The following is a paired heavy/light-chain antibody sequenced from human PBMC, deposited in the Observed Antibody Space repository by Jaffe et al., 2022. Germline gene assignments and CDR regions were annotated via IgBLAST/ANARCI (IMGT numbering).Heavy chain of an antibody. D-gene: IGHD2-2*01. J-gene: IGHJ2*01. Sequence: QVQLQESGPGLVKPSQTLSLTCTVSGGSISSGSYYWSWIRQPAGKGLEWIGRIYTSGSTNYNPSLKSRVTISVDTSKNQFSLKLSSVTAADTAVYYCVRGPRGVVVPAAMAGLKSLYWYFDLWGRGTLVTVSS. V-gene: IGHV4-61*02. CDR1: GGSISSGSYY. CDR2: IYTSGST. CDR3: VRGPRGVVVPAAMAGLKSLYWYFDL.
Light chain of an antibody. CDR2: AAS. CDR1: QSISSY. V-gene: IGKV1-39*01. CDR3: QQSYSTPCT. J-gene: IGKJ2*02. Sequence: DIQMTQSPSSLSASVGDRVTITCRASQSISSYLNWYQQKPGKAPKLLIYAASSLQSGVPSRFSGSGSGTDFTLTISSLQPEDFATYYCQQSYSTPCTFGQGTKLEIK.